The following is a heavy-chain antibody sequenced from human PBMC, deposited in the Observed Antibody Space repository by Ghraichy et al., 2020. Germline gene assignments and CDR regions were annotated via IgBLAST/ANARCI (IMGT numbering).Heavy chain of an antibody. V-gene: IGHV1-3*01. Sequence: ASVKVSCKASGYTFKSYNMHWVRQAPGQGLEWMGWINVGNGNTKYSQKLQGRVTITRDTSATTVYMELSRLRSEDTAVYYCARDFPPPGWYTMGPGDYWGQGTLVTVSS. CDR2: INVGNGNT. CDR3: ARDFPPPGWYTMGPGDY. D-gene: IGHD6-19*01. J-gene: IGHJ4*02. CDR1: GYTFKSYN.